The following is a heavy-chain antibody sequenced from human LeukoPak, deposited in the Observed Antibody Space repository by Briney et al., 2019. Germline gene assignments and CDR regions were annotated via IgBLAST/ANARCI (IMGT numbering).Heavy chain of an antibody. V-gene: IGHV4-59*08. D-gene: IGHD5-18*01. CDR3: VSPRGFSYGYFDY. J-gene: IGHJ4*02. CDR1: GGSISSYY. Sequence: SETLSLTCTVSGGSISSYYWSWIRQPPGKGLEWIGYIYYSGSTNYNPSLRSRVTISEDTSKNQFSLTLGSVSATDTAVYYCVSPRGFSYGYFDYWGQGTLVTVSS. CDR2: IYYSGST.